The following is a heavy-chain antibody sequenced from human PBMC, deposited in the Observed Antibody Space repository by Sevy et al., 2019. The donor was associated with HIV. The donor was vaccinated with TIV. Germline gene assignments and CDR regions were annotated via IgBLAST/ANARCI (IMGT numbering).Heavy chain of an antibody. CDR3: ARDTYYYGSGSYWVY. V-gene: IGHV3-7*01. J-gene: IGHJ4*02. CDR2: IKQDGSEK. Sequence: GGSLRLSCAASGFTFSSYWMSWVRQAPGKGLEWVANIKQDGSEKYYVDSVKGRFTISRDNAKNSLYLQMNSLGAEDTAVYYCARDTYYYGSGSYWVYWGQGTLVTVSS. D-gene: IGHD3-10*01. CDR1: GFTFSSYW.